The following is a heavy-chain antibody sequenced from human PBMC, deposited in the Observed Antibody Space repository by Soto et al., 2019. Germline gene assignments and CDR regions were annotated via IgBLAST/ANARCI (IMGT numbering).Heavy chain of an antibody. CDR2: INHSGST. V-gene: IGHV4-34*01. Sequence: PSETLSLTCAVYGGSFSGYYWSWIRQPPGKGLEWIGEINHSGSTNYNPSLKSRVTISVDTSKNQFSLKLSSVTAADTAVYYCARASYDILTGYPSYYSGMDVWGQGTTVTVS. D-gene: IGHD3-9*01. J-gene: IGHJ6*02. CDR3: ARASYDILTGYPSYYSGMDV. CDR1: GGSFSGYY.